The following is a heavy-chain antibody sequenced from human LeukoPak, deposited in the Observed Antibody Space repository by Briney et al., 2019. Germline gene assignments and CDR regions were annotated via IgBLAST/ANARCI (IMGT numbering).Heavy chain of an antibody. CDR1: GFTFSSYS. J-gene: IGHJ4*02. CDR2: ISSSSYI. Sequence: GGSLRLSCAASGFTFSSYSMNWVRQAPGKGLEWVSSISSSSYIYYADSVKGRFTISRDNAKNSLYLQMNNLRAEDTAVYYCARDRTAADHYWGQGTLVTVSS. D-gene: IGHD6-13*01. V-gene: IGHV3-21*01. CDR3: ARDRTAADHY.